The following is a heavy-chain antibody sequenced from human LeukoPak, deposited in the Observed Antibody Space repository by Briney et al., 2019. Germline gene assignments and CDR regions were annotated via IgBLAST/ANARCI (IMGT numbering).Heavy chain of an antibody. CDR1: GGSISSYY. CDR2: IYYSGST. J-gene: IGHJ5*02. D-gene: IGHD3-9*01. CDR3: ARDPYYDILTGYGTGWFDP. Sequence: PSETLSLTCTVSGGSISSYYWSWIRQPPGKGLEWIGYIYYSGSTNYNPSLKSRVTISVDTSKNQFSLKLSSVTAADTAVYYCARDPYYDILTGYGTGWFDPWGQGTLVTVSS. V-gene: IGHV4-59*12.